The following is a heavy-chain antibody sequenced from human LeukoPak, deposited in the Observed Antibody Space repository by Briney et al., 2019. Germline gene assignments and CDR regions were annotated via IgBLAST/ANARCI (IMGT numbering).Heavy chain of an antibody. CDR3: ARWGAGIVVVTAIPMYYFDY. CDR1: GGSFSGYY. V-gene: IGHV4-34*01. D-gene: IGHD2-21*02. CDR2: INHSGST. Sequence: SETLSLTCAVYGGSFSGYYWRWIRQPRGKGLEWIGEINHSGSTNYNPSLKSRVTISVDTSKNQFSLKLSSVTAADTAVYYCARWGAGIVVVTAIPMYYFDYWGQGTLVTVSS. J-gene: IGHJ4*02.